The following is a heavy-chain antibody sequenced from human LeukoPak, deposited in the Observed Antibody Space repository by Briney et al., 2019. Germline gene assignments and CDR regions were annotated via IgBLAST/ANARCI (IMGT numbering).Heavy chain of an antibody. CDR2: IYYSGST. D-gene: IGHD1-26*01. J-gene: IGHJ4*02. CDR1: GGSISSGDYY. V-gene: IGHV4-30-4*08. CDR3: ARAEWELLFDY. Sequence: SETLSLTCTVSGGSISSGDYYWSWIRQPPGKGLEWIGYIYYSGSTYYNPSLKSRVTISVDTSKNQLSLKLSSVTAADTAVYYCARAEWELLFDYWGQGTLVTVSS.